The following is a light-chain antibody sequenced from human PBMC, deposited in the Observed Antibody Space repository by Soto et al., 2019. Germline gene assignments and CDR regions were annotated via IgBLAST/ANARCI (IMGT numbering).Light chain of an antibody. V-gene: IGLV1-44*01. CDR3: VPWDDSLNAPV. CDR2: SND. Sequence: QSVLTQPPSASGTPGQRVIISCSGSRSNIGSNTVNWYQQLPGRAPRLLMFSNDQRPSGVPDRFCGSKSGTSASLAISGLQSEDEADYYCVPWDDSLNAPVFGGGTKVTVL. CDR1: RSNIGSNT. J-gene: IGLJ2*01.